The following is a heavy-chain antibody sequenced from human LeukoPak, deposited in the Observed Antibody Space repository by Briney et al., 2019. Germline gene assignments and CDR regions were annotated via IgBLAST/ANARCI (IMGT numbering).Heavy chain of an antibody. CDR1: GFTFSSYG. CDR3: ARVSGSSDAFDI. CDR2: IRYDGSNK. J-gene: IGHJ3*02. Sequence: GGSLRLSCAASGFTFSSYGMHWVRQAPGKGLEWVAFIRYDGSNKYYADSVKGRFTISRDNSKNTLYLQMNSLRAEDTAVYYCARVSGSSDAFDIWGQGTMVTVSS. V-gene: IGHV3-30*02. D-gene: IGHD2-21*01.